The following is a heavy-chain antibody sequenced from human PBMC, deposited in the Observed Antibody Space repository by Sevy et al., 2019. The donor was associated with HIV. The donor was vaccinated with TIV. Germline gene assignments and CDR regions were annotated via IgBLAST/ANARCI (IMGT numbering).Heavy chain of an antibody. CDR2: IRTAPYGGAT. J-gene: IGHJ4*02. CDR1: GFTFRGYA. CDR3: SRWGSDYIRDY. D-gene: IGHD4-17*01. Sequence: GGSLRLSCSTSGFTFRGYAISWVRRAPGKGLEWVGLIRTAPYGGATEYGASVKGRFSLSRDDSKSIAYLQMNSLYTEDTAVYYCSRWGSDYIRDYWGQGTLVTVSS. V-gene: IGHV3-49*04.